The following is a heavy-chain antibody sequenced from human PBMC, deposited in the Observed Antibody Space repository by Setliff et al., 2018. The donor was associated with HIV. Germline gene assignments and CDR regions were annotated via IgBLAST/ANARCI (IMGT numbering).Heavy chain of an antibody. CDR3: ARIFGDQGYYYGMDV. Sequence: KPSETLSLTCTVSGYSISSGYYWGWIRQPPGKGLEWIGSIYHSGSTYYNPSLKSRVIISIDTSKNQFSLKLSSVIAADTAVYYCARIFGDQGYYYGMDVWGQGTTVTVSS. CDR1: GYSISSGYY. V-gene: IGHV4-38-2*02. D-gene: IGHD3-3*01. CDR2: IYHSGST. J-gene: IGHJ6*02.